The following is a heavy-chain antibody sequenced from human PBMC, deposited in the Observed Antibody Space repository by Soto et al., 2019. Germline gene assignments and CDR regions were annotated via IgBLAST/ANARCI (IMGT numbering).Heavy chain of an antibody. J-gene: IGHJ4*02. V-gene: IGHV1-69*12. D-gene: IGHD6-19*01. CDR1: GGTFSSYA. Sequence: QVQLVQSGAEVKKPGSSVKVSCKASGGTFSSYAISWVRQAPGQGLEWMGGIIPIFGTANYAQKFQGRVRISAXXPPRTAYMELSSLRSEDTAVYYCARVGAVAGTVDYWGQGTLVTVSS. CDR3: ARVGAVAGTVDY. CDR2: IIPIFGTA.